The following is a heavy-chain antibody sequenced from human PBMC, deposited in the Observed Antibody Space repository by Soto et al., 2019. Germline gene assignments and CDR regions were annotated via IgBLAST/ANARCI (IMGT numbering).Heavy chain of an antibody. D-gene: IGHD3-3*01. J-gene: IGHJ6*02. CDR2: ISYDGSNK. Sequence: GGSLRLSCAASGFTFSSYGMHWVRQAPGKGLEWVAVISYDGSNKYYADSVKGRFTISRDNSKNTLYLQMNSLRAEDTAVYYFAKENRLFGVVIHGSHMDVWGQGTTVTVSS. V-gene: IGHV3-30*18. CDR1: GFTFSSYG. CDR3: AKENRLFGVVIHGSHMDV.